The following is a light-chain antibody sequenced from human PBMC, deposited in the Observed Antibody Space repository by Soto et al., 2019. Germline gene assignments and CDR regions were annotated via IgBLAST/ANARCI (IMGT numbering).Light chain of an antibody. J-gene: IGLJ3*02. V-gene: IGLV4-69*01. Sequence: QPVLTQSPSASASLGASVKLTCTLSSGHSSYAIAWHQQQPEKGPRYLMKLNSDGSHSKGAGIPDRFSGSSSGAERYLTISSLQYEDEDDYYCQTWGTGIRVFGGGTKLTVL. CDR1: SGHSSYA. CDR3: QTWGTGIRV. CDR2: LNSDGSH.